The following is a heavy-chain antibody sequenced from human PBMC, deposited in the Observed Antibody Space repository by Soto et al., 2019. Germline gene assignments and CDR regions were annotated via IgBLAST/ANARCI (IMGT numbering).Heavy chain of an antibody. CDR1: GGSISRGGYY. V-gene: IGHV4-31*03. CDR2: IYYSRST. D-gene: IGHD6-13*01. Sequence: PSETLSLTCHVSGGSISRGGYYWIWIRKHPGKGLEWIGYIYYSRSTYYNPSLKGRVTISVDTSKNQFSLKLSSVTAADTAVYYWARDLGYSSSGDRNLRGRYGMDVWGQGTTVTVSS. J-gene: IGHJ6*02. CDR3: ARDLGYSSSGDRNLRGRYGMDV.